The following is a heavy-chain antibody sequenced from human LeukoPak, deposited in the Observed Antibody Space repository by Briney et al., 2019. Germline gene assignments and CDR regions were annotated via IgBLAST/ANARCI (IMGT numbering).Heavy chain of an antibody. CDR1: GFTFSSYA. CDR3: AKLYCSGGSCYLFYFDY. Sequence: GGTLRLSCAASGFTFSSYAMSWVRQATGNGLEWVSAISGSGGSTYYADSVKGRFTISRDNSKNTLYLQMNSLRAEDTAVYYCAKLYCSGGSCYLFYFDYWGQGTLVTVSS. J-gene: IGHJ4*02. CDR2: ISGSGGST. D-gene: IGHD2-15*01. V-gene: IGHV3-23*01.